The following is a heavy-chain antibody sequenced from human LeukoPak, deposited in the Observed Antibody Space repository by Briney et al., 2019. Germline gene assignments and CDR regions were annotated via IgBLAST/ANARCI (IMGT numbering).Heavy chain of an antibody. Sequence: SETLSLTCTVSGGSISSYYWSWIRQPPGKGLEWIGYIYYSGSTNYNPSLKSRVTISVDTSKNQFSLKLSSVTAADTAVYYCARALLYDYGGNWWFDPWGQGTLVTVSS. CDR1: GGSISSYY. D-gene: IGHD4-23*01. CDR3: ARALLYDYGGNWWFDP. CDR2: IYYSGST. J-gene: IGHJ5*02. V-gene: IGHV4-59*01.